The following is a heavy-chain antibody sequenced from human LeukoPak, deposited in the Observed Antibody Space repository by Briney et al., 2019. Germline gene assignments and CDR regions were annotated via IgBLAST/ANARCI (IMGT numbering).Heavy chain of an antibody. CDR1: IDSFSNYH. CDR3: ARGQGATVPQVGKNWFDP. Sequence: AETLSLTCAVYIDSFSNYHWNWIRQTPAKGMEWIGEVNESGGTNISPSLRSRVILSVDTSKNQFSLKLISVTVADTAIYYCARGQGATVPQVGKNWFDPWGQGTRVTLSS. J-gene: IGHJ5*02. V-gene: IGHV4-34*01. D-gene: IGHD1-26*01. CDR2: VNESGGT.